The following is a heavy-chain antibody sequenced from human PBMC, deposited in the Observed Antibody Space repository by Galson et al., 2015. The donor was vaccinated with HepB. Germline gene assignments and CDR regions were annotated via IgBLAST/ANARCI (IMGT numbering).Heavy chain of an antibody. D-gene: IGHD6-13*01. V-gene: IGHV4-59*01. J-gene: IGHJ3*02. CDR1: GGSISSYY. CDR2: IYYSGST. Sequence: SETLSLTCTVSGGSISSYYWSWIRQPPGKGLEWIGYIYYSGSTNYNPSLKSRVTISVDTSKNQFSLKLSSVTAADTAVYYCAREGYSSSWYHDAFDIWGQGTMVTVSS. CDR3: AREGYSSSWYHDAFDI.